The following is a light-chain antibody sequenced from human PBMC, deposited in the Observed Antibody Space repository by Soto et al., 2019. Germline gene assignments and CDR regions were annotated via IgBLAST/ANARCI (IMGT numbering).Light chain of an antibody. CDR2: GAC. CDR3: QQFGSSPGFT. CDR1: QSINSRY. V-gene: IGKV3-20*01. Sequence: EIVLTQSPGTLSLSPGERATLSCRASQSINSRYLAWYQQKPGQAPRLLIYGACSRATGIPDRFSGSGSGTDFTLTINRLEPEAFAVYYCQQFGSSPGFTFGPGTKVDIK. J-gene: IGKJ3*01.